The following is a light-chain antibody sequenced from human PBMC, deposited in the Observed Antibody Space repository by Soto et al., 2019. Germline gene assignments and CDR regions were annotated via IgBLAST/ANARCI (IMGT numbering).Light chain of an antibody. CDR1: LRGVGAYNL. CDR2: EVR. V-gene: IGLV2-14*01. J-gene: IGLJ2*01. Sequence: QSALTQPASLSGSPGQSITISRAGTLRGVGAYNLVSWYQQHPGRAPQLIIYEVRNRPSGISFRFSGSKSGNTASLTISGLQAEDEADYYCSSYTSKSSLIFGGGTKVTVL. CDR3: SSYTSKSSLI.